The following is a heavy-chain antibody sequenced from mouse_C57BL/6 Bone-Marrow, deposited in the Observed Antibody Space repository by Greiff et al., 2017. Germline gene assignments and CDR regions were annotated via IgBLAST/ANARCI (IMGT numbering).Heavy chain of an antibody. CDR2: IYPRSGNT. CDR1: GYTFTSYG. J-gene: IGHJ1*03. CDR3: ANYSGSSYWYFDV. Sequence: QVQLQQSGAELARPGASVKLSCKASGYTFTSYGISWVKQRTGQGLEWIGEIYPRSGNTYYNEKFKGKATLTADKSSSTAYMELRSLTSEYSAVYFCANYSGSSYWYFDVWGTGTTVTVSS. V-gene: IGHV1-81*01. D-gene: IGHD1-1*01.